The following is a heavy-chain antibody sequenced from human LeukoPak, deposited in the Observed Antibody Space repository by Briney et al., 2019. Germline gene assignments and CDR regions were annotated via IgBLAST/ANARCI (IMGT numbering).Heavy chain of an antibody. V-gene: IGHV4-4*09. CDR3: ARQVGHYYMDV. Sequence: ETLSLTCTVSGGSISSYYWCWIRQPPGKGLEWIGYIYTSGSTNYNPSLKSRVTISVDTSKNQFSLKLSSVTAADTAVYYCARQVGHYYMDVWGKGTTVTVSS. CDR2: IYTSGST. CDR1: GGSISSYY. J-gene: IGHJ6*03.